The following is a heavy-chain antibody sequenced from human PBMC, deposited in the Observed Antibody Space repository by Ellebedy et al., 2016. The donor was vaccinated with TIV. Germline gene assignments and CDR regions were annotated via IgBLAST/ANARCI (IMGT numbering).Heavy chain of an antibody. Sequence: SETLSLTXTVSGGSISSYYWSWIRQPPGKGLEWIGEINHSGSTNYNPSLKSRVTISVDTSKNQFSLKLSSVTAADTAVYYCARGYDSYNYFDYWGQGTLVTVSS. V-gene: IGHV4-34*01. CDR2: INHSGST. J-gene: IGHJ4*02. D-gene: IGHD5-18*01. CDR3: ARGYDSYNYFDY. CDR1: GGSISSYY.